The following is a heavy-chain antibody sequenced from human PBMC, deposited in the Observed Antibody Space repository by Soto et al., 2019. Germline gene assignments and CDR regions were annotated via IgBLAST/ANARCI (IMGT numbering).Heavy chain of an antibody. CDR1: GFTFDGYA. J-gene: IGHJ4*02. D-gene: IGHD3-10*01. CDR2: ISWNSGGV. V-gene: IGHV3-9*01. CDR3: AKPSVRDSRRDGGHFDY. Sequence: GGSLRLSCAASGFTFDGYAMHWVRQAPGKGLEWVSGISWNSGGVDYADSVRGRFTISRDNAKDSLYLQMNSLRAEDTALYYCAKPSVRDSRRDGGHFDYWGQGTLGTVSS.